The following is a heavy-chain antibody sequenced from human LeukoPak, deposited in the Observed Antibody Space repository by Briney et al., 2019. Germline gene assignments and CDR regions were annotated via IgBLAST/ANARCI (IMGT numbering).Heavy chain of an antibody. J-gene: IGHJ4*02. CDR1: GFTFSSYA. CDR2: ISYDGSNK. CDR3: ARDPRWAAAGTDDY. Sequence: PGGSLRLSCAASGFTFSSYAMSWVRQAPGKGLEWVAVISYDGSNKYYADSVKGRFTISRDNSKNTLYLQMNSLRAEDTAVYYCARDPRWAAAGTDDYWGQGTLVTVSS. D-gene: IGHD6-13*01. V-gene: IGHV3-30-3*01.